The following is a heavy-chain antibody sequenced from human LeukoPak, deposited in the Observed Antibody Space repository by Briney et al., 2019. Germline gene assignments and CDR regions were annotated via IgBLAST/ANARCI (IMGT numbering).Heavy chain of an antibody. J-gene: IGHJ4*02. D-gene: IGHD5-24*01. CDR2: INHSGST. CDR3: ARDSKMATFDY. CDR1: GGSFSGYY. Sequence: SETLSLTCAVYGGSFSGYYWSWIRQPPGKGLEWIGEINHSGSTNYNPSLKSRVTVSVHTSKNQFSLKLTSVTAADTAVYYCARDSKMATFDYWGQGTLVTVSS. V-gene: IGHV4-34*01.